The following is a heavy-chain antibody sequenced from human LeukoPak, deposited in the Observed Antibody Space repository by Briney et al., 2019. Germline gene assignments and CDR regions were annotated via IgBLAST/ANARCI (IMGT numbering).Heavy chain of an antibody. CDR2: IRSKAYGCTT. V-gene: IGHV3-49*04. CDR1: GFTFGDYA. J-gene: IGHJ5*02. Sequence: GGSLRLSCTASGFTFGDYAMSWVRQAPGKGLEWVGFIRSKAYGCTTEYAASVKGRFTISRDDSKSLAYLQMHSLKTEDTAMYYCTRAGYGLTITMVRGVKIQPNSFDPWGQGTLVTVSS. CDR3: TRAGYGLTITMVRGVKIQPNSFDP. D-gene: IGHD3-10*01.